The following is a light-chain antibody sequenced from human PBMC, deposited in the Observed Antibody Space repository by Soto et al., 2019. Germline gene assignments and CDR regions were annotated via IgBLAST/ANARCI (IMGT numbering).Light chain of an antibody. J-gene: IGKJ1*01. Sequence: DIQMTQSPSSLSASVGDRVTITCRASQTIDRHLNWYQQKPGKAPKLLIYGASSLQGGVPSGFSGSGSGTDFTLTITSLQPEDFATYYCQQGYNTPRTFGQGTKLEMK. CDR3: QQGYNTPRT. CDR1: QTIDRH. V-gene: IGKV1-39*01. CDR2: GAS.